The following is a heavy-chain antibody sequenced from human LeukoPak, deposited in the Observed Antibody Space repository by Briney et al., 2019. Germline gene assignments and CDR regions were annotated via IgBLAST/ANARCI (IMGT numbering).Heavy chain of an antibody. V-gene: IGHV1-2*02. CDR3: ARAREYHLPPTDY. D-gene: IGHD2-2*01. CDR2: INPNSGAT. Sequence: ASVKVSFKASGYTFTAHHIHWVRQAPGQGLEWMGWINPNSGATNYAQKFQGRVTMTRDTSITTVYMELSRLRSDDTAVYYCARAREYHLPPTDYWGQGTLVTVSS. J-gene: IGHJ4*02. CDR1: GYTFTAHH.